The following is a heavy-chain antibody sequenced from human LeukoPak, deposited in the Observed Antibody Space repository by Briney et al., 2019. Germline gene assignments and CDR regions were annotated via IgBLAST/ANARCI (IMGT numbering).Heavy chain of an antibody. CDR2: IYSGGST. CDR1: GFTVSSNY. V-gene: IGHV3-53*01. J-gene: IGHJ6*02. Sequence: GGALRLSCAASGFTVSSNYMSWVGQAPGRGLAWVSVIYSGGSTYYADSVKGRFTISRDNSKNTLYIQMNSLRAEDTAVYYCASELRYFDWLPTSYGMDVWGQGTTVTVSS. D-gene: IGHD3-9*01. CDR3: ASELRYFDWLPTSYGMDV.